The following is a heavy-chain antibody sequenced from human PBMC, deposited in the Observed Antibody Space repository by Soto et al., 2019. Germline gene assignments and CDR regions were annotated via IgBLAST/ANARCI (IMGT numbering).Heavy chain of an antibody. Sequence: SENLSLTCTVSGGSISSSSYYWGWVRQPPGKGLEGVGIIYYSGSTYYNPSLKSRVTISVDTSKNQFSLKLSSVTAADTAVYYCARLIGYCSSTSCYEVPYYYYGMDVWGQGTTVTVSS. V-gene: IGHV4-39*01. CDR1: GGSISSSSYY. J-gene: IGHJ6*02. CDR3: ARLIGYCSSTSCYEVPYYYYGMDV. D-gene: IGHD2-2*01. CDR2: IYYSGST.